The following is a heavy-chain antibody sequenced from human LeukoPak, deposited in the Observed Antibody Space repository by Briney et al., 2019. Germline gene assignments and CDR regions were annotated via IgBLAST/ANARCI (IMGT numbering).Heavy chain of an antibody. Sequence: SETLSLTCAVYGGSFSGYYWSWIRQPPGKGLEWIGETNHSGSTNYNPSLKSRVTISVDTSKNQFSLKLSSVTAADTAVYYCARGVVVVAATGTLRGLSFDYWGQGTLVTASS. V-gene: IGHV4-34*01. CDR1: GGSFSGYY. J-gene: IGHJ4*02. CDR3: ARGVVVVAATGTLRGLSFDY. D-gene: IGHD2-15*01. CDR2: TNHSGST.